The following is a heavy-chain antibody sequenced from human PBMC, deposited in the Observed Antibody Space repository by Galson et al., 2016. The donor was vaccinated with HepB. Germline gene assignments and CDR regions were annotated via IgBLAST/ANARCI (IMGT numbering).Heavy chain of an antibody. D-gene: IGHD3-9*01. Sequence: SLRLSCAASGFSFSSYTINWVRQAPGKGLEWISNIGSKGDIIYYAASVKGRFTISRDNAKNSVELQMNSLRVDDTAVYYCARERYFDWFKAFDVWGQGTVVTVSS. CDR3: ARERYFDWFKAFDV. CDR1: GFSFSSYT. CDR2: IGSKGDII. J-gene: IGHJ3*01. V-gene: IGHV3-48*01.